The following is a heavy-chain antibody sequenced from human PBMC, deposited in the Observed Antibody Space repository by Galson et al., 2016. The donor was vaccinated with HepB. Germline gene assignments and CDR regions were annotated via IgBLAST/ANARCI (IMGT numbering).Heavy chain of an antibody. V-gene: IGHV3-21*01. D-gene: IGHD6-19*01. CDR1: GFTFSRYS. J-gene: IGHJ6*02. Sequence: SLRLSCAASGFTFSRYSMNWVRQAPGKGLEWVSSISSASTYMHYADSVRGRFTISRDNSKNSLFLQMDSLRAEDTAVYYCATPGIAETGARYYNSNAMDVWGQGTMVTVSS. CDR2: ISSASTYM. CDR3: ATPGIAETGARYYNSNAMDV.